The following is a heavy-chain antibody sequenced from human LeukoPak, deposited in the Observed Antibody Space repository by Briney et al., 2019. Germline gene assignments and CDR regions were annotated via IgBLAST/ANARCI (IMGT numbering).Heavy chain of an antibody. J-gene: IGHJ3*02. CDR1: AGSISSGDHY. CDR2: IYYSGST. V-gene: IGHV4-31*03. D-gene: IGHD6-13*01. CDR3: VSRQQLVQGAFDI. Sequence: PSQTLSLTCTVSAGSISSGDHYWSWIRQHPGTGLEWMGYIYYSGSTYYNPSLKSRVTISVDTSKNQFSLKLSSVTAADTAVYYCVSRQQLVQGAFDIWGQGTMVTVSS.